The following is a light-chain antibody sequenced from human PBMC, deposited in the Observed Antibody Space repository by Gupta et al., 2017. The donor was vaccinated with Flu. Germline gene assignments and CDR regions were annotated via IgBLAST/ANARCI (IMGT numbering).Light chain of an antibody. CDR1: LSLAYKNGVTY. J-gene: IGKJ2*02. CDR2: EVF. Sequence: PVPPGQPASISCRSSLSLAYKNGVTYLHWFHQRPGKSPRRLIYEVFNWDFGVPDRSTGSGLDTDFTLKTSRGEVEDVGVYSGMRGTHPWTFGQGTRMEI. CDR3: MRGTHPWT. V-gene: IGKV2D-30*01.